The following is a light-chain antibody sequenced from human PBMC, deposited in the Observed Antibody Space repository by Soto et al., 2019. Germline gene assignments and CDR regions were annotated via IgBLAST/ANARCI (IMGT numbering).Light chain of an antibody. CDR3: SSHTSSSTYV. J-gene: IGLJ1*01. V-gene: IGLV2-18*02. CDR1: GSDIGTFNR. CDR2: DVN. Sequence: ALTQPPSVSGSPGQSVTISCTGTGSDIGTFNRVSWYQQPPGTAPKLLIYDVNNRPSGVPDRFSGSKSGNTASLTISGLQAEDEAAYYCSSHTSSSTYVFGTGTKVTVL.